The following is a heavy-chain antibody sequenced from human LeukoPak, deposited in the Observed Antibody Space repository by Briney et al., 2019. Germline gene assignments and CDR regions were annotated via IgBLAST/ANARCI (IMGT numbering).Heavy chain of an antibody. CDR3: ARGSGTSCGGGCYGAFDI. Sequence: SETLSLTCTVSGGSISSYYWSWIRQPPGKGLEWIGYIYYSGSTNYNPSLKSRVTISVDTSKNQFSLKLSSVTAADTAVYYCARGSGTSCGGGCYGAFDIWGQGTMVTVSS. J-gene: IGHJ3*02. CDR1: GGSISSYY. V-gene: IGHV4-59*01. CDR2: IYYSGST. D-gene: IGHD2-21*02.